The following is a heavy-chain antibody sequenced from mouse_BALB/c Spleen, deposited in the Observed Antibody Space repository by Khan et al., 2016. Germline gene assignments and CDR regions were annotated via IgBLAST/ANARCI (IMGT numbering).Heavy chain of an antibody. D-gene: IGHD2-3*01. Sequence: EVQLQESGPGLMKPSQSLSLTCTVTGYSITSDYAWNWIRQFPGNKLEWMAYIIYSGSTTYTPSLKSRISITRDTSKNQVFLQLTYVTIEDTATCYCASDGRNYAMDYWRQGTSVTVSS. J-gene: IGHJ4*01. V-gene: IGHV3-2*02. CDR1: GYSITSDYA. CDR3: ASDGRNYAMDY. CDR2: IIYSGST.